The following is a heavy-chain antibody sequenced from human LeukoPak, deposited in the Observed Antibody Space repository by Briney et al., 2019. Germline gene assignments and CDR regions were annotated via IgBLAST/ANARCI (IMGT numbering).Heavy chain of an antibody. CDR3: AREDTSMGSDY. Sequence: GRSLRLSCAASGFTFSRYSMNWVRQAPGKGLEWVSSISHSSSYIYYADAVKGRFTISRDNAKNSLYLQMNSLRVEDTAVYYCAREDTSMGSDYWGQGTLVTVSS. V-gene: IGHV3-21*01. J-gene: IGHJ4*02. CDR1: GFTFSRYS. CDR2: ISHSSSYI. D-gene: IGHD5-18*01.